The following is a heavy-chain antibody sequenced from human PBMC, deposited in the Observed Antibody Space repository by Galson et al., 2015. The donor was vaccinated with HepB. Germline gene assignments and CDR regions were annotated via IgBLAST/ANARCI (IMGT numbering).Heavy chain of an antibody. V-gene: IGHV1-18*01. CDR3: ARDRIPDPFFDY. CDR2: ISAYNRNT. Sequence: SVKVSCKASGYTFTSYGISWVRQAPGQGLEWMGWISAYNRNTNYAPKLQGRVTMTTDTSTSTAYMELRSLRSADTAVYYCARDRIPDPFFDYWGQGTLVTVSS. CDR1: GYTFTSYG. J-gene: IGHJ4*02.